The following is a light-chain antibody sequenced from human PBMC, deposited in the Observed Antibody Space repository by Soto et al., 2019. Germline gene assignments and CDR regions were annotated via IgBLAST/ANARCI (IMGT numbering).Light chain of an antibody. CDR2: AAS. CDR3: QQYGSSLWT. J-gene: IGKJ1*01. CDR1: QSVSSSY. V-gene: IGKV3-20*01. Sequence: EIVLTQSPGTLSLSPGERATLSCRASQSVSSSYLAWYQQKPGQAPRLLIFAASSRATGIPDRFSGSGSGTDFTLTISRLEPEDFAVYYCQQYGSSLWTFGQGTKWIS.